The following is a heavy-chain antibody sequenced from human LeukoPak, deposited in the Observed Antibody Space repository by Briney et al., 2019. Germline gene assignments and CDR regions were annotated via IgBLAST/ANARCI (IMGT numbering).Heavy chain of an antibody. CDR1: GGSISSYY. V-gene: IGHV4-59*12. CDR2: IYYSGST. CDR3: ARDLASTRGSGYFYYYMDV. Sequence: PSETLSLTCTVSGGSISSYYWSWIRQPPGKGLEWIGYIYYSGSTNYNPSLKSRVTISVDTSKNQFSLKLSFVTAADTAVYYCARDLASTRGSGYFYYYMDVWGKGTTVTVSS. J-gene: IGHJ6*03. D-gene: IGHD1-1*01.